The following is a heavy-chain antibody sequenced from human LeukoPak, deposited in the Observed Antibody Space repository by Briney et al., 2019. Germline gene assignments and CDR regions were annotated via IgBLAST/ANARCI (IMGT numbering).Heavy chain of an antibody. CDR2: ISAYNGNT. CDR1: GYTFTSYG. J-gene: IGHJ6*02. Sequence: ASVKVSCKASGYTFTSYGISWVRQAPGQGLEWMGWISAYNGNTNYAQKLQGRVTMTTDTSTSTAYMELRGLRSDDTAVYYCARDAPGIAAAGNYYYYGMDVWGQGTTVTVSS. V-gene: IGHV1-18*01. CDR3: ARDAPGIAAAGNYYYYGMDV. D-gene: IGHD6-13*01.